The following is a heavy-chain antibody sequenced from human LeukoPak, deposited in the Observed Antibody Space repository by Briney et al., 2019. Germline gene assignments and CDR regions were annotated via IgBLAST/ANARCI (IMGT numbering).Heavy chain of an antibody. Sequence: SVKVSCKASGGTFSSYAISWVRQAPGQGLEWMGGIIPIFGTANYAQKFQGRVTITADESTSTAYMEPSSLRSEDTAVYYCARASSWYSSGFDWFDPWGQGTLVTVSS. J-gene: IGHJ5*02. CDR1: GGTFSSYA. CDR2: IIPIFGTA. V-gene: IGHV1-69*13. D-gene: IGHD6-19*01. CDR3: ARASSWYSSGFDWFDP.